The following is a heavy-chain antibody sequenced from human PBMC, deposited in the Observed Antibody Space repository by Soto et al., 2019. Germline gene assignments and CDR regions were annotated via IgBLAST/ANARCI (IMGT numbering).Heavy chain of an antibody. CDR3: ARDDRRYPPGLDD. CDR2: IWYDGSNK. CDR1: GFTFSSYG. V-gene: IGHV3-33*01. D-gene: IGHD3-22*01. Sequence: HPGGSLRLSCAASGFTFSSYGMHWVRQAPGKGLEWVAVIWYDGSNKYYADSVKGRFTISRDNSKNTLYLQMNSLRAEDTAVYYCARDDRRYPPGLDDWGQGTLVSVSS. J-gene: IGHJ4*02.